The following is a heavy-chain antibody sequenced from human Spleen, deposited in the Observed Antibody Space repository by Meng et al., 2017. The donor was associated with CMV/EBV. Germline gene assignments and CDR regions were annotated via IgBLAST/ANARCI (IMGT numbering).Heavy chain of an antibody. V-gene: IGHV5-51*01. CDR1: GYSFTSYW. CDR2: IYPDDSDT. J-gene: IGHJ4*02. D-gene: IGHD2-2*01. CDR3: ARLKDCTTTSCPDY. Sequence: GGSLRLSCKGSGYSFTSYWIGWVRQMPGKGLEWMGIIYPDDSDTRYSPSFQGQVTISVDKSISTAYLHWSGLRASDTATYYCARLKDCTTTSCPDYWGQGTLVTVSS.